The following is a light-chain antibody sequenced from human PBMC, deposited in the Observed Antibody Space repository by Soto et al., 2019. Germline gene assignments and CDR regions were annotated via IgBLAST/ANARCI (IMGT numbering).Light chain of an antibody. J-gene: IGLJ2*01. CDR3: GTWDGSLNTQI. CDR1: SSNIGNNY. Sequence: QSVLTQPPSVSAAPGQKVTISCSGSSSNIGNNYVSWYQQLPGTAPKLLIYDNDKRPSGIPDRFSGSESGTSATLGITGLQTGDEADYYCGTWDGSLNTQIFGGGTKLTVL. CDR2: DND. V-gene: IGLV1-51*01.